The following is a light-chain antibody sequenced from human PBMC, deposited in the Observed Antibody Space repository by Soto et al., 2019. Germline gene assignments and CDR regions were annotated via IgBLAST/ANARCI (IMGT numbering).Light chain of an antibody. Sequence: QSVLTQPSALSGAPGQRVTISYAGSSSSIGAGYDVHWYQQLPGAAPKLLIYANSNRPSGVPDRFSGPKSGTSASLAITGLQAEDEADYYCQSYDSSLYGYVFGSGTKVTVL. CDR3: QSYDSSLYGYV. CDR1: SSSIGAGYD. CDR2: ANS. J-gene: IGLJ1*01. V-gene: IGLV1-40*01.